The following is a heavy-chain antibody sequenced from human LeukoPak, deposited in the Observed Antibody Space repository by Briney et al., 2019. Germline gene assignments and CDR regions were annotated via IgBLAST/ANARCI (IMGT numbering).Heavy chain of an antibody. J-gene: IGHJ6*02. CDR1: GYTFTDYY. CDR2: INPSGGST. V-gene: IGHV1-46*01. D-gene: IGHD3-3*01. Sequence: ASVKVSCKASGYTFTDYYMHWVRQAPGQGLEWMGIINPSGGSTSYAQKFQGRVTMTRDTSTSTVYMELSSLRSEDTAVYYCARDHNVLRFLEWLEGYYYGMDVWGQGTTVTVSS. CDR3: ARDHNVLRFLEWLEGYYYGMDV.